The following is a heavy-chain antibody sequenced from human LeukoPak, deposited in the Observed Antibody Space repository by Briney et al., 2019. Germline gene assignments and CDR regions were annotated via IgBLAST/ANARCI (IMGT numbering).Heavy chain of an antibody. CDR3: ARGLRDRITMIVVVTPRGYYFDY. J-gene: IGHJ4*02. D-gene: IGHD3-22*01. Sequence: PGGSLRLSCAASGFTFSSYSMNWVRQAPGKGLEWVSYISSSSTIYYADSVKGRFTISRDNAKNSLYLQMNSLRDEDTAVYYCARGLRDRITMIVVVTPRGYYFDYWGQGTLVTVSS. CDR2: ISSSSTI. V-gene: IGHV3-48*02. CDR1: GFTFSSYS.